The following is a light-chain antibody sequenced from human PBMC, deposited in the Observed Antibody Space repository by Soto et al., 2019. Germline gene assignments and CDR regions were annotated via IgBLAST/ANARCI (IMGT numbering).Light chain of an antibody. CDR3: QQYGSSPPIT. Sequence: VMTQSPATLSVSPGERATLSCRASQSVSSSYLAWYQQKPGQAPRLLIYGASSRATGIPDRFSGSGSGTDFTLTISRLEPEDFAVHYCQQYGSSPPITFGQGTRLEI. CDR1: QSVSSSY. J-gene: IGKJ5*01. V-gene: IGKV3-20*01. CDR2: GAS.